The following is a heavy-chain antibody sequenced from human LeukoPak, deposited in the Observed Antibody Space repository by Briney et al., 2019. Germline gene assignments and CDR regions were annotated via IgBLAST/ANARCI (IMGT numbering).Heavy chain of an antibody. J-gene: IGHJ4*02. CDR3: AREGAYIGGSYPFDY. CDR2: INAGNGNT. Sequence: ASVKVSCKASGYTFSSYAMHWVRQAPGQRLEWMGWINAGNGNTKFSHEFQGRVTITRDTSASTAYMELNSLRSEDMAVYYCAREGAYIGGSYPFDYWGQGTLVTVSS. D-gene: IGHD1-26*01. CDR1: GYTFSSYA. V-gene: IGHV1-3*03.